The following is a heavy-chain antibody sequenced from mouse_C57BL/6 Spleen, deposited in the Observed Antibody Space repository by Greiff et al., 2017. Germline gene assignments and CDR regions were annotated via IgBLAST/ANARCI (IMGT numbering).Heavy chain of an antibody. CDR3: AGYGFAY. V-gene: IGHV1-54*01. CDR2: INPGSGGT. D-gene: IGHD1-2*01. Sequence: QVQLQQSGAELVRPGTSVKVSCKASGYAFTNYLIEWVKQRPGQGLEWIGVINPGSGGTNYNEKFKGKATLTADKSSSTAYMQLSSLTSEDSAVYFCAGYGFAYWGQGTLVTVSA. CDR1: GYAFTNYL. J-gene: IGHJ3*01.